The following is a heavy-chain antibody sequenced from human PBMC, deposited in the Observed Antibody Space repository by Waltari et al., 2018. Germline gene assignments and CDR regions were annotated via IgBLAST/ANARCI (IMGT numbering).Heavy chain of an antibody. Sequence: QVQLQESGPGLVKPSGTLSVTCAVSGDSITGTYWWSWVRQPPGKGLEWIGQIHGSGRSNSNPSLGIRVTVAIDTSNTHFSLKVTSATAADTAVYYCARDRGRGLYLDSWGQGTLVTVSP. CDR1: GDSITGTYW. J-gene: IGHJ4*02. D-gene: IGHD2-15*01. V-gene: IGHV4-4*02. CDR2: IHGSGRS. CDR3: ARDRGRGLYLDS.